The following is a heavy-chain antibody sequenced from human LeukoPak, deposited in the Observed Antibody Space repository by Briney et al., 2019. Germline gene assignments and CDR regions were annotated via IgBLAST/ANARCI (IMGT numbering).Heavy chain of an antibody. D-gene: IGHD1-26*01. J-gene: IGHJ4*02. Sequence: GRSLRLSCAASGFTFSSYAMHWVRQAPGKGLEWVAVISYDGSNKYYADSVKGRFTISRDNSKNTLYLQMNSLRAEDTAVYYCARDRDCGSYCDYWGQGTLVTVSS. CDR1: GFTFSSYA. V-gene: IGHV3-30*04. CDR2: ISYDGSNK. CDR3: ARDRDCGSYCDY.